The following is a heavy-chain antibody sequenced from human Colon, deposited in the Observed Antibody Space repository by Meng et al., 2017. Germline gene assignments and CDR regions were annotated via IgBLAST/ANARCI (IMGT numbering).Heavy chain of an antibody. CDR1: GGYFSDDY. V-gene: IGHV4-34*01. J-gene: IGHJ4*02. Sequence: QVQLRQWGAGLLNPSETLSLTCAAYGGYFSDDYLTWIRQPPGKGLEWVGEIHPSGSTYYSPSLQSRVTITLDTSKNQFSLTLSSMTAADTAVYYCARGVDWAKSGNFWGQGTLVTVSS. CDR3: ARGVDWAKSGNF. D-gene: IGHD3-9*01. CDR2: IHPSGST.